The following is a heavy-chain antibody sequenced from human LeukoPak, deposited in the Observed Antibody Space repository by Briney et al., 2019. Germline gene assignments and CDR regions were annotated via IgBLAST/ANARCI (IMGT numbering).Heavy chain of an antibody. CDR3: ARDVAVAGASMDV. CDR1: GFTFSTYW. Sequence: GGSLRLSCAASGFTFSTYWMSWVRQAPGKGLEWVANIKQDGSEKYYVDSVKGRFTISRDNAKNSLYLQMNSLRAEDTAVYYCARDVAVAGASMDVWGKGTTVTVSS. V-gene: IGHV3-7*01. J-gene: IGHJ6*03. D-gene: IGHD6-19*01. CDR2: IKQDGSEK.